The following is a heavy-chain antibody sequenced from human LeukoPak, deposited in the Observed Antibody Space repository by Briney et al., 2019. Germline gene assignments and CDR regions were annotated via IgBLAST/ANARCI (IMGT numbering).Heavy chain of an antibody. Sequence: PGRSLRLSCAASGFTFSSYGMHWVRQAPGKGLEWVAVIWYDGSNKYYADSVKGRFTISRDNSKNTLYLQMNSLRAGDTAVYYCAKERHYDFWSGPGGGFDPWGQGTLVTVSS. J-gene: IGHJ5*02. D-gene: IGHD3-3*01. V-gene: IGHV3-33*06. CDR2: IWYDGSNK. CDR1: GFTFSSYG. CDR3: AKERHYDFWSGPGGGFDP.